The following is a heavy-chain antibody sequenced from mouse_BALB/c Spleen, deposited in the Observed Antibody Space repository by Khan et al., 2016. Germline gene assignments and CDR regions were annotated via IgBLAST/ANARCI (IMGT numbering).Heavy chain of an antibody. J-gene: IGHJ4*01. Sequence: EVQLQESGAELVKPGASVKLSCIASGFNIKDTYMHWVKQRPEQGLEWIGRIDPANGNTKYDPKFQGKATITADTSSNTAYLPLSSLTSEDTAVYYCARGDPYYAMDYWGQGTSVTVSS. CDR2: IDPANGNT. V-gene: IGHV14-3*02. CDR1: GFNIKDTY. CDR3: ARGDPYYAMDY. D-gene: IGHD3-3*01.